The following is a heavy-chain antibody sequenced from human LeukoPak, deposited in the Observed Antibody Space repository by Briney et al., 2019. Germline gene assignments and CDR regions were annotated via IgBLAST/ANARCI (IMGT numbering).Heavy chain of an antibody. CDR3: AKDLRGYCSSTSCRIPFDP. J-gene: IGHJ5*02. V-gene: IGHV3-30*18. Sequence: VRQAPGKGLEWVAVISYDGSNKYYADSVKGRFTISRDNSKNTLYLQMNSLRAEDTAVYYCAKDLRGYCSSTSCRIPFDPWGQGTLVTVSS. CDR2: ISYDGSNK. D-gene: IGHD2-2*01.